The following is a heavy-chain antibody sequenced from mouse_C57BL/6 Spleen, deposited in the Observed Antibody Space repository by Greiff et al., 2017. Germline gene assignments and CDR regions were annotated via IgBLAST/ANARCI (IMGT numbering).Heavy chain of an antibody. D-gene: IGHD2-1*01. CDR3: ARTNGNYYFDY. Sequence: EVKLLESGGGLVKPGGSLKLSCAASGFTFSDYGMHWVRQAPEKGLEWVAYISSGSSTIYYADTVKGRFTISRDNAKNTLFLQMTSLRSEDTAMYYCARTNGNYYFDYWGQGTTLTVSS. J-gene: IGHJ2*01. V-gene: IGHV5-17*01. CDR2: ISSGSSTI. CDR1: GFTFSDYG.